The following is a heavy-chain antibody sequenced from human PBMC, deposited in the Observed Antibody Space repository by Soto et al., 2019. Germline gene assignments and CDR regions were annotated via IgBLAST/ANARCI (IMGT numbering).Heavy chain of an antibody. V-gene: IGHV4-39*01. J-gene: IGHJ5*02. D-gene: IGHD2-2*03. CDR1: GGSISTSGFY. Sequence: QLQLQESGPGLVKPSETLSLTCTVSGGSISTSGFYWGWIRQPPGMGLEWIGSIYFSGSTYYNPSLNSRVTISVDTSKNQFSMKVRSMSDSDTAVYYCARRKYGYVSRGCFDPWGQGTLVTVSS. CDR3: ARRKYGYVSRGCFDP. CDR2: IYFSGST.